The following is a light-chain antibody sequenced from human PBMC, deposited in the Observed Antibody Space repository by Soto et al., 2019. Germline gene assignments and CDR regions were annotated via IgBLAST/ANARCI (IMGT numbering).Light chain of an antibody. V-gene: IGKV3-20*01. CDR1: RSISSTY. Sequence: EIVLTQSPGTLSLSPGERATLSCRASRSISSTYLAWYQQKPGQAPRLLIYGASSRATGIPDRFSGSGSGTDFPLTISRLEPEDFAVYYCQQYAGSPPYTFGQGTKLEIK. J-gene: IGKJ2*01. CDR2: GAS. CDR3: QQYAGSPPYT.